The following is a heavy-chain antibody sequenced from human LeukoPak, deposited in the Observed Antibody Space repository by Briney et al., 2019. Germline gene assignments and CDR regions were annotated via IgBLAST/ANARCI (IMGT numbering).Heavy chain of an antibody. J-gene: IGHJ6*02. Sequence: GRSLRLSCTASGFIFSNYAMSWVRQAPGKGLEWVSTIDYSGAYTYYADSVKGRFTISRDNSKTTRYMQMNSLRAEDTAIYYCAKVPYSDYGSGRPPFMDVWGQGTTVAVS. CDR2: IDYSGAYT. D-gene: IGHD3-10*01. CDR3: AKVPYSDYGSGRPPFMDV. V-gene: IGHV3-23*01. CDR1: GFIFSNYA.